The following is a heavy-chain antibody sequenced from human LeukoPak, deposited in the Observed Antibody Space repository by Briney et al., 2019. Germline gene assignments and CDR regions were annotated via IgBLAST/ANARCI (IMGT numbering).Heavy chain of an antibody. CDR3: ARAPTVTFFDY. V-gene: IGHV4-39*01. J-gene: IGHJ4*02. Sequence: SETLSLTCTVSGGSISSSKYYWGWIRQPPGKGLEWIGSIYYSGSAYYNPSLKSRVTISVDTSKNQFSLKLSSVTAADTAVYYCARAPTVTFFDYWGQGTLVTVSS. D-gene: IGHD4-17*01. CDR2: IYYSGSA. CDR1: GGSISSSKYY.